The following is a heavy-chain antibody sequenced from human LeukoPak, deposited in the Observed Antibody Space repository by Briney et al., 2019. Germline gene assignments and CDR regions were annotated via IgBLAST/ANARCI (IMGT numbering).Heavy chain of an antibody. CDR2: ISSSGSSI. J-gene: IGHJ6*02. V-gene: IGHV3-48*03. CDR1: GFTFSSYE. CDR3: ARDSSGHGSYYAMDV. Sequence: PGGSLRLSCAASGFTFSSYEMNWVRQAPGKGLEWVSYISSSGSSIYYADSVKGRFTISRDNAKNSLYLQMNSLRAEDTAVYHCARDSSGHGSYYAMDVWGQGTTVTVSS. D-gene: IGHD3-10*01.